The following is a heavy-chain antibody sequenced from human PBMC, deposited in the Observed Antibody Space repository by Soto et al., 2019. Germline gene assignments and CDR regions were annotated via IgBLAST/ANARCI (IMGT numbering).Heavy chain of an antibody. CDR2: ISYDGSNK. CDR3: AGDSEWGLPSGMDV. J-gene: IGHJ6*01. Sequence: GGFLRLSCAASGFTFSSYAMHWVRQAPGKGLEWVAVISYDGSNKYYADSVKGRFTISRDNSKNTLYLQMNSLRAEDTAVYYCAGDSEWGLPSGMDVWGKGPRSPSPQ. CDR1: GFTFSSYA. D-gene: IGHD1-26*01. V-gene: IGHV3-30-3*01.